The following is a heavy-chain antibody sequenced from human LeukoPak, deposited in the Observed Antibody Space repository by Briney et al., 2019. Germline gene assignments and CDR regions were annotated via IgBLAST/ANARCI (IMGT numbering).Heavy chain of an antibody. V-gene: IGHV4-59*01. J-gene: IGHJ5*02. CDR2: IYYNGNT. D-gene: IGHD6-19*01. CDR1: GASISSSY. CDR3: ARQLAVAVYNWFDP. Sequence: PSGTLSLTCTVSGASISSSYWSWIRQPPGKRLEWIGYIYYNGNTNSNPSLKSRVTISADTSKNQFSLKLSSVTAADTAVYYCARQLAVAVYNWFDPWGQGTLVTVSS.